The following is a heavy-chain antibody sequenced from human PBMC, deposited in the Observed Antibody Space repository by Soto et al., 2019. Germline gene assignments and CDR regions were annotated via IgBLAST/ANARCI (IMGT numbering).Heavy chain of an antibody. V-gene: IGHV3-66*01. Sequence: GGSLRLSCAASGFTFSSNYMSWVRQAPGKGLEWVSVIYSGGSTYYADSVKGRFTISRDNSKNTLYLQMNSLRAEDTAVYYCAREPAFNWFDPWGQGTLVTVSS. CDR2: IYSGGST. CDR1: GFTFSSNY. CDR3: AREPAFNWFDP. J-gene: IGHJ5*02.